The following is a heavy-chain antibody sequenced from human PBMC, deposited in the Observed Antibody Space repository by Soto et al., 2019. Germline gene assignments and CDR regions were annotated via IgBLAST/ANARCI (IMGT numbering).Heavy chain of an antibody. CDR3: ARDPFYYGGKDIDY. J-gene: IGHJ4*02. CDR2: ISYDGSNK. CDR1: GFTFSSYA. Sequence: GGSLRLSCAASGFTFSSYAMHWVRQAPGKGLEWVAVISYDGSNKYYADSVKGRFTISRDNSKNTLYLQMNSLRAEDTAVYYCARDPFYYGGKDIDYWGQGTLVTVSS. D-gene: IGHD4-17*01. V-gene: IGHV3-30-3*01.